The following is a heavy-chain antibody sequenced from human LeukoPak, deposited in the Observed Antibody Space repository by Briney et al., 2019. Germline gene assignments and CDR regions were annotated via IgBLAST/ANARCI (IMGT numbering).Heavy chain of an antibody. V-gene: IGHV3-30*16. Sequence: GGPLSFPCAPSGFPFRSYAMHWSPKAPGKGLEWVAFLSYDGSNKDYADSVKVRFTISRDNSKNTLYLQMNSLRAEDTAVYYCAREFGDVVTASSHPGDFDYWGQGTLVTVSS. CDR3: AREFGDVVTASSHPGDFDY. D-gene: IGHD2-21*02. J-gene: IGHJ4*02. CDR2: LSYDGSNK. CDR1: GFPFRSYA.